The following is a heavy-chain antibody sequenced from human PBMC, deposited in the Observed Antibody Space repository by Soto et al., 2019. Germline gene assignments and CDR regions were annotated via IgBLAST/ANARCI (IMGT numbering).Heavy chain of an antibody. CDR1: GFTFSNAW. J-gene: IGHJ3*02. CDR3: TTDRWGFSAFDI. D-gene: IGHD7-27*01. CDR2: SKSKTDGGTT. Sequence: GGSLRLSCAASGFTFSNAWMSWVRQAPGKGREWVGRSKSKTDGGTTDYAAPVKGRFTISSDDSKNTLYLQMNILKTEATAVYYCTTDRWGFSAFDIWGQGTMVTVSS. V-gene: IGHV3-15*01.